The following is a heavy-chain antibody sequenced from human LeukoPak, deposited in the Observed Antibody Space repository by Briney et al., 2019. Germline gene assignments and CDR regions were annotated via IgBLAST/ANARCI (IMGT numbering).Heavy chain of an antibody. D-gene: IGHD2-15*01. V-gene: IGHV3-30*03. Sequence: PGGSLRLSCAASGFTFSSYGMHWVRQAPGKGLEWVAVISFDATNKYYADSVKGRFTISRDNSKNTLYLQMNSLRAEDTAVYFCARGWLVGYYFDYWGQGTLVAVSS. CDR3: ARGWLVGYYFDY. CDR1: GFTFSSYG. J-gene: IGHJ4*02. CDR2: ISFDATNK.